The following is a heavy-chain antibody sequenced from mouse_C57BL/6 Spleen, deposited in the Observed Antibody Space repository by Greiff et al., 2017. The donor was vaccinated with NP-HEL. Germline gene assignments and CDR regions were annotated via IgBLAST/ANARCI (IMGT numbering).Heavy chain of an antibody. CDR2: INPSNGGT. V-gene: IGHV1-53*01. Sequence: VQLKQPGTELVKPGASVKLSCKASGYTFTSYWMHWVKQRPGQGLEWIGNINPSNGGTNYNEKFKSKATLTVDKSSSTAYMQLSSLTSEDSAVYYCARYGAHYYGSSPFAYWGQGTLVTVSA. CDR1: GYTFTSYW. CDR3: ARYGAHYYGSSPFAY. J-gene: IGHJ3*01. D-gene: IGHD1-1*01.